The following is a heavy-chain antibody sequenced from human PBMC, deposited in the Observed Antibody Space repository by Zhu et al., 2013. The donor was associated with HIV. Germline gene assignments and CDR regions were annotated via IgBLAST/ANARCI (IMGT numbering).Heavy chain of an antibody. CDR2: ISVNHGYT. CDR3: ARGAGEQQLEENWFDP. V-gene: IGHV1-18*01. Sequence: QVQLVQSGAEVKKPGASVKVSCKASGDTFSSSGISWVRQAPGQGLEWMGWISVNHGYTNSAQKLQGRLTMTTDTSTSTAYMELRSLRSDDTAVYYCARGAGEQQLEENWFDPWGQGTLGHRLL. CDR1: GDTFSSSG. J-gene: IGHJ5*02. D-gene: IGHD6-13*01.